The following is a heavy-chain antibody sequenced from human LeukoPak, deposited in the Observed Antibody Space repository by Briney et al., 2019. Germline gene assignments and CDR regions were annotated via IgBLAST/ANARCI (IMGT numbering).Heavy chain of an antibody. J-gene: IGHJ3*02. Sequence: PGGSPRLSCAVSGFTFSTYAMSWVRQAPGKGLEWVSAVSGNGDSTYYADSVKGRFTISRDNSKNTLYLQMNNLRAEDTAVYYCAKPIGTATRGGFDIWGQGTIVTVSS. CDR2: VSGNGDST. CDR3: AKPIGTATRGGFDI. D-gene: IGHD2-8*02. CDR1: GFTFSTYA. V-gene: IGHV3-23*01.